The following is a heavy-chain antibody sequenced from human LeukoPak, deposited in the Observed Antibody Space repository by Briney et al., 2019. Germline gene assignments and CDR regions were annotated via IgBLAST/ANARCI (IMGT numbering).Heavy chain of an antibody. Sequence: ASVKVSCKASGYTFTSYGISWVRQAPGQGLEWMGWISAYNGNTNYAQKLQGRVTMTTDTSTSTAYMELRSLRSDDTAVYYCAKDARPPYYYDSSGYYYDYWGQGTLVTVSS. CDR2: ISAYNGNT. J-gene: IGHJ4*02. D-gene: IGHD3-22*01. CDR3: AKDARPPYYYDSSGYYYDY. V-gene: IGHV1-18*01. CDR1: GYTFTSYG.